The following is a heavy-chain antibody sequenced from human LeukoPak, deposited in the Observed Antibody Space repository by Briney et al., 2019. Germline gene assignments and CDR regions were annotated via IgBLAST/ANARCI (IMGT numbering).Heavy chain of an antibody. D-gene: IGHD3-10*01. J-gene: IGHJ6*02. CDR3: AKVPYSDYGSGRPPFMDV. Sequence: GGALRLSCAASGFTFSNYAMSWVRQAPGKGLEWVSTISNTCSDTYYADSVKGRFTISRDNSEHTLYLQMNNLRAEDTAIHYCAKVPYSDYGSGRPPFMDVWGQGTTVAVSS. CDR2: ISNTCSDT. V-gene: IGHV3-23*01. CDR1: GFTFSNYA.